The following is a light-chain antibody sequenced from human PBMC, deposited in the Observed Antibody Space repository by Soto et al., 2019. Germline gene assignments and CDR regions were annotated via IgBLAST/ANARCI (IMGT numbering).Light chain of an antibody. J-gene: IGKJ1*01. CDR2: EVS. Sequence: VTKEKTAPISCRSCQSLLYSDGKTCLYWFLQKPGQPPQLLIYEVSNRFSGVPDRFSGSGSGIDLTKTASGVGLQAGHSYYSVQRIHALPSFGPGTKVDIK. CDR1: QSLLYSDGKTC. CDR3: VQRIHALPS. V-gene: IGKV2D-29*01.